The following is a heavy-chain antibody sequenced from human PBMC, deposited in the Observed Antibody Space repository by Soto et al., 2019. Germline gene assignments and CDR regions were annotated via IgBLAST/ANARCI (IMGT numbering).Heavy chain of an antibody. V-gene: IGHV4-31*03. CDR3: ARGGGSTKVDY. D-gene: IGHD2-2*01. CDR2: TSNSGST. Sequence: QVQLQESGPGLVKPSQTLSLTCTVSGGSITSSGHYWSLIRQHPGEGLEWIGFTSNSGSTSYNPSLKCRVTISVDTSSNQFSLNLKSVTAADTAVYYCARGGGSTKVDYWGQGTLVTVSP. CDR1: GGSITSSGHY. J-gene: IGHJ4*02.